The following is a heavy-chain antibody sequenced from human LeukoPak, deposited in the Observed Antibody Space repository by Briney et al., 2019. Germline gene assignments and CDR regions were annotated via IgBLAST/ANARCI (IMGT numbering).Heavy chain of an antibody. V-gene: IGHV5-51*01. J-gene: IGHJ5*02. CDR1: GYSFTSYW. Sequence: PGASLKISCKGSGYSFTSYWIGWVRQLPGKGLEWMGIIYPGDSDTRYSPSFQGQVTISADKSISTAYLQWSSLKASDTAMYYCASTGGSGSYWDPFDPWGQGTLVTASS. D-gene: IGHD3-10*01. CDR2: IYPGDSDT. CDR3: ASTGGSGSYWDPFDP.